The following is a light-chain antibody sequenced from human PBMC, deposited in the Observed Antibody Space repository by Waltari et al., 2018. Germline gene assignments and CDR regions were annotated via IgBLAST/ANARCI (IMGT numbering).Light chain of an antibody. V-gene: IGKV1-NL1*01. Sequence: DIQMTQSPSSLSASVGDSVTLTCRASQGISKSLAWYQQKPGKATKLLVFAASGLDSAVPSSFSGRGAGTDFTLSISNLGTEDFATYYCQQYSNRLVTFGGGTKVEIK. CDR3: QQYSNRLVT. CDR2: AAS. CDR1: QGISKS. J-gene: IGKJ4*01.